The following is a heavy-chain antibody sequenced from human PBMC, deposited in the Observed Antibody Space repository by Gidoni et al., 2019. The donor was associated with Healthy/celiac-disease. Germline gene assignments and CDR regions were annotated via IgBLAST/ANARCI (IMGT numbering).Heavy chain of an antibody. CDR3: ARAGQGTENYYGMDV. Sequence: QVQLVPSGAEVKKPGASVKVSCKASGYTFPSYYMHWVRPAPGQGLEWLGIITPSGGSTSYAQKFQGRVTMTRDTSTSTVYMELSSLRSEDTAVYYCARAGQGTENYYGMDVWGQGTTVTVSS. J-gene: IGHJ6*02. CDR1: GYTFPSYY. V-gene: IGHV1-46*01. CDR2: ITPSGGST. D-gene: IGHD3-10*01.